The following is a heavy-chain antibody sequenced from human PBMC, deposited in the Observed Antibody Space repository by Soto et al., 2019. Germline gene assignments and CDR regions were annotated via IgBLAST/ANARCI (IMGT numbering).Heavy chain of an antibody. Sequence: QVQLVQSGAEVKKPGSSVKVSCKASGGTFSSYTISWVRQAPGQGLEWMGRIIPILGIANYAQKFQGRVTITADKSTSTAYMELSSLRSEDTAVYYCARVEGDGYIDYWGQGTLVTVSS. D-gene: IGHD3-16*01. J-gene: IGHJ4*02. CDR2: IIPILGIA. V-gene: IGHV1-69*02. CDR3: ARVEGDGYIDY. CDR1: GGTFSSYT.